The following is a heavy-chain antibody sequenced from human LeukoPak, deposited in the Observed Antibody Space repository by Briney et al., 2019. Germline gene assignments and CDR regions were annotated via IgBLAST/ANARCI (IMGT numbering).Heavy chain of an antibody. V-gene: IGHV1-46*01. J-gene: IGHJ6*02. CDR2: INPSGGST. D-gene: IGHD6-13*01. Sequence: ASVKVSCKASGYTFTNYHMHWVRQAPGQGLEWMGIINPSGGSTNYAQKFQGRVTMTRDTSTSTVYLELSSLRSEDTAVYYCARVRAAGPYGMDVWGQGTMVAVSS. CDR1: GYTFTNYH. CDR3: ARVRAAGPYGMDV.